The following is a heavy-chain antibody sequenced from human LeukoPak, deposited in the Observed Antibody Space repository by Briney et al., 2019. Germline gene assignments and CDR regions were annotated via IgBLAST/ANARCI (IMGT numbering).Heavy chain of an antibody. D-gene: IGHD2-15*01. Sequence: GGSLRLSCAASGFTFSDYYMSWVRQAPGKGLEWVSYMSNRGATIYYADSVKGRFTISRDNAMHSLYLQMNSLTAEDTAVYYGVRDGSGAFDRWGPRTNVTVSS. V-gene: IGHV3-11*01. CDR1: GFTFSDYY. J-gene: IGHJ3*02. CDR2: MSNRGATI. CDR3: VRDGSGAFDR.